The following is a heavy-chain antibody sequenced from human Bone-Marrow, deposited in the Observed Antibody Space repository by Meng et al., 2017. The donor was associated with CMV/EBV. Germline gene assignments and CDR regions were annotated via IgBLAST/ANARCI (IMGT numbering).Heavy chain of an antibody. D-gene: IGHD1-26*01. Sequence: SETLSLTCAVYGGSFSDYYWTWIRQPPGKGLEWIGEINHSGTTNYNPSLKGRVTISLDTSKNQFSLRLNAVTAADTAVYYCARDPGSTYYPYNWFDVWGQGKLVTVSS. CDR1: GGSFSDYY. V-gene: IGHV4-34*01. CDR3: ARDPGSTYYPYNWFDV. J-gene: IGHJ5*02. CDR2: INHSGTT.